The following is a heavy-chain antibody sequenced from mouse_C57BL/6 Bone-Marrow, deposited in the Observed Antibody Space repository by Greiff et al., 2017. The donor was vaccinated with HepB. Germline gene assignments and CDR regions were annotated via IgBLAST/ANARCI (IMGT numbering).Heavy chain of an antibody. CDR3: ARAGGAWFAY. Sequence: DVKLQESGPGLVKPSQSLSLTCSVTGYSITSGYYWNWIRQFPGNKLEWMGYISYDGSNNSNPSLKNRISITRDTSKNQFFLKLNSVTTEDTATYYCARAGGAWFAYWGQGTLVTVSA. CDR2: ISYDGSN. J-gene: IGHJ3*01. CDR1: GYSITSGYY. V-gene: IGHV3-6*01.